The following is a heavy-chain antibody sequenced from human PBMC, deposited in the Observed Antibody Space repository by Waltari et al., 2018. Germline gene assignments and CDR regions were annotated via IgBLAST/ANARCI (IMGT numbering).Heavy chain of an antibody. CDR3: ARGRAYSSSSEMCY. V-gene: IGHV1-8*01. CDR2: MNPNGGNT. CDR1: GYTFTSYD. Sequence: QVQLVQSGAEVKKPGASVKVSCKASGYTFTSYDINWVRQATGQGLEWVGQATGKGLEWMGWMNPNGGNTGYARKFQGRVTMTRNTSISTAYMELSSLRSEDTAVYYCARGRAYSSSSEMCYWGQGTLVTVSS. D-gene: IGHD6-6*01. J-gene: IGHJ4*02.